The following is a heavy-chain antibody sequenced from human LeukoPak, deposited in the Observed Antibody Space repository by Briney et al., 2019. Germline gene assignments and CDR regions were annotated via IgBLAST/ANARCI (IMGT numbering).Heavy chain of an antibody. V-gene: IGHV4-34*01. D-gene: IGHD4-17*01. CDR1: GGSFRGYY. J-gene: IGHJ4*02. CDR2: INHSGST. CDR3: ARGRYGDYERYFDY. Sequence: PSETLSLTCAVYGGSFRGYYWSWIRQPPGKGLEWIGKINHSGSTNYNPSLKSRVTISVDTSKSQFSLKLSSVTAADTAVYSCARGRYGDYERYFDYWGQGTLVTVSS.